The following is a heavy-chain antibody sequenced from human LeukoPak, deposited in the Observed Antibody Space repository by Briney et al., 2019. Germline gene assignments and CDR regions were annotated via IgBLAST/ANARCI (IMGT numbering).Heavy chain of an antibody. CDR1: GGTFSSYD. CDR2: IIPSIGTA. V-gene: IGHV1-69*05. D-gene: IGHD4-17*01. CDR3: ARGGPATVLYFDY. Sequence: SVKVSCKASGGTFSSYDITWVRQAPGQGLEWMGGIIPSIGTANYAQKFQGRVTFTTDQSTSTAYMALRSLRSEDTAVYYCARGGPATVLYFDYWGQGTLVTVSS. J-gene: IGHJ4*02.